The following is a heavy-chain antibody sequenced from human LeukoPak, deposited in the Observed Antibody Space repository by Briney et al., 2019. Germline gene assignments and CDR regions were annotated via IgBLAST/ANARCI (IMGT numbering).Heavy chain of an antibody. CDR3: ARLIGGWCFDY. CDR2: IYHSVST. Sequence: SETLSLACAVSAYSITSGYYGGWIRQPQGKGVGWSGSIYHSVSTYYNPSLKSRVTISVDTSTNQFSLKLSSVTAADTAVYYCARLIGGWCFDYWGQGTLVTVSS. CDR1: AYSITSGYY. D-gene: IGHD6-19*01. J-gene: IGHJ4*02. V-gene: IGHV4-38-2*01.